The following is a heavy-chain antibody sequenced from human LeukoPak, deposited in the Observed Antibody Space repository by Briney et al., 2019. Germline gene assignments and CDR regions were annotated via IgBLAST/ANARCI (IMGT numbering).Heavy chain of an antibody. CDR1: YASITSPRYY. D-gene: IGHD2-2*01. CDR2: LYCSGST. V-gene: IGHV4-39*01. J-gene: IGHJ5*02. Sequence: PSETLSLTCTVSYASITSPRYYWAWIRQPPGKGLEWIGTLYCSGSTCYNPSLRSRVTISVDTSSNQFSLKLSSVTAADTAVYYCARVLVVVPAAMRPHGWFDPWGQGTLVTVSS. CDR3: ARVLVVVPAAMRPHGWFDP.